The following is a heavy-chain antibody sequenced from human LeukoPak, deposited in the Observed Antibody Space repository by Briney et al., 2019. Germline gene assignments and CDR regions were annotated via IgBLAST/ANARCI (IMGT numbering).Heavy chain of an antibody. Sequence: GGSLRHSRAASGFTFSRYGIHWVRQAPRKGLEWVAVISYDGSNKYYADSVKGRFTISRDNSKNTLYLQMNSLRAEDTAVYDGAKGLAVAGTMVGDYWGQGTLVTVSS. CDR1: GFTFSRYG. CDR2: ISYDGSNK. CDR3: AKGLAVAGTMVGDY. D-gene: IGHD6-19*01. J-gene: IGHJ4*02. V-gene: IGHV3-30*18.